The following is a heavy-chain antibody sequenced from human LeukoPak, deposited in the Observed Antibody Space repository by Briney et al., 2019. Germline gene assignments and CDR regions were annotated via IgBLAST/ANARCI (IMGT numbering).Heavy chain of an antibody. Sequence: HPGGSLRLSCAASGLTFSSYAMSWVRQAPGKGLEWVSAISNNGGSTSYANSVKGRFTISRDNSKNTLYLQMNSLRAEDTAVYYCAKTRETYDFSGYYNGFDYWGQGTLVTVSS. J-gene: IGHJ4*02. CDR2: ISNNGGST. D-gene: IGHD3-22*01. CDR1: GLTFSSYA. V-gene: IGHV3-23*01. CDR3: AKTRETYDFSGYYNGFDY.